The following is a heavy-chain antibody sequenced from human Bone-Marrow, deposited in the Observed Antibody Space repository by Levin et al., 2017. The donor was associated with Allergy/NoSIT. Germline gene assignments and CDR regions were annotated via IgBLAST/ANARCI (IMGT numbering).Heavy chain of an antibody. CDR2: INHSGST. V-gene: IGHV4-34*01. Sequence: SETLSLTCAVYGGSFSGYYWSWIRQPPGKGLEWIGEINHSGSTNYNPSLKSRVTISVDTSKNQFSLKLSSVTAADTAVYYCARGGRVYYGMDVWGQGTTVTVSS. CDR1: GGSFSGYY. J-gene: IGHJ6*02. CDR3: ARGGRVYYGMDV.